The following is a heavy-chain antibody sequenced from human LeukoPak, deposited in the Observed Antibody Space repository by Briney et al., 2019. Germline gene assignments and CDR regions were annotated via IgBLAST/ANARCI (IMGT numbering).Heavy chain of an antibody. V-gene: IGHV4-39*01. CDR1: GGSLRSSRYY. Sequence: PSETLFLTCTVSGGSLRSSRYYWGWIRQPPGKGLEWIGSIYSNGGTYYNPSLRSRVTMSVDTSKNQFSLKLTSVTAAETAVYYCGNFDFWGQGTMVIVSS. CDR2: IYSNGGT. CDR3: GNFDF. J-gene: IGHJ3*01.